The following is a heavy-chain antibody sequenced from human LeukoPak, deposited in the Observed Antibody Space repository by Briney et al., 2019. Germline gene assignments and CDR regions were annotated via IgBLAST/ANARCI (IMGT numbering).Heavy chain of an antibody. CDR3: LGNWC. CDR1: GFTFSSST. V-gene: IGHV3-23*01. D-gene: IGHD1-20*01. Sequence: GGSLRLSSAASGFTFSSSTMGWVRQAPGKGLEWVSSISGSGGSTYYADSVKGRFTVSRDNSKNTLYLHMNSLTFEDTAVYYCLGNWCWGQGTLVTVSS. CDR2: ISGSGGST. J-gene: IGHJ4*02.